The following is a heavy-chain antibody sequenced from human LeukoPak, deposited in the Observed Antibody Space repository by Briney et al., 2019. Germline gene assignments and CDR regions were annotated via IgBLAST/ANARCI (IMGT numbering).Heavy chain of an antibody. J-gene: IGHJ4*02. Sequence: GESLKISCKGSGYSFTSYRIGWVRQMPGKGLEWMGIIYPGDSDTRYSPSFQGQVTISADKSTSTAYLQWSSLKASDTAMYYCASTNLLGYCSSTSCDFDYWGQGTLVTVSS. CDR1: GYSFTSYR. CDR3: ASTNLLGYCSSTSCDFDY. V-gene: IGHV5-51*01. CDR2: IYPGDSDT. D-gene: IGHD2-2*01.